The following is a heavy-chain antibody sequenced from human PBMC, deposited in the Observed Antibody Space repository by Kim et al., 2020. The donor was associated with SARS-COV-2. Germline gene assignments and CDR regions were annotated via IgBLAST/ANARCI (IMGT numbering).Heavy chain of an antibody. CDR3: VRGRSLHGSGMDV. CDR2: ISHSGYT. D-gene: IGHD5-12*01. CDR1: GGSLNEYY. Sequence: SETLSLTCAVYGGSLNEYYWNWIRQPPGEGLEWIAEISHSGYTNYNPSLMARVTTSVDASKSQFSLRLISVTAADTAVYFCVRGRSLHGSGMDVWSRGTTLTVS. V-gene: IGHV4-34*01. J-gene: IGHJ6*04.